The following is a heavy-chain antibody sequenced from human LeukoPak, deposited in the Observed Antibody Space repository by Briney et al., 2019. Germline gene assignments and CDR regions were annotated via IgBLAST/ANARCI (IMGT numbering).Heavy chain of an antibody. CDR1: GFTFSSYW. J-gene: IGHJ4*02. CDR3: ARRDDHNGRDY. D-gene: IGHD5-24*01. V-gene: IGHV3-74*01. CDR2: INSDGSST. Sequence: GGSLRLSCAASGFTFSSYWMHWVRQAPGKGLVWVSRINSDGSSTSYADSVKGRFTISRDNSKNTVYLQMNSLRAEDTAMYYCARRDDHNGRDYWGQGTLVTVSS.